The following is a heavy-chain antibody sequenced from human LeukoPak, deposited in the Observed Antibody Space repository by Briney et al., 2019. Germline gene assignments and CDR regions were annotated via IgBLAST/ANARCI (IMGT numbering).Heavy chain of an antibody. CDR1: GGTFSSYA. D-gene: IGHD2-15*01. J-gene: IGHJ4*02. Sequence: VASVKVSCKASGGTFSSYAISWVRQAPGQGLEWMGGIIPIFGTANYAQKFQGRVTITTDESTSTAYMELSSLRSEDTAVYYCASRFRGGGDYWGQRTLVTVSS. CDR2: IIPIFGTA. CDR3: ASRFRGGGDY. V-gene: IGHV1-69*05.